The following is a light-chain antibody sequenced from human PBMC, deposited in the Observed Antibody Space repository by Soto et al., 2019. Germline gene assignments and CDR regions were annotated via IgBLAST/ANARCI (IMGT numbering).Light chain of an antibody. Sequence: QSVLTQPPSASGTPGQRATISCAGSTPNIGRNTVNWYQHLPGTAPKLLIYSNDQRPSGVPDRFSGSKSGTSASLAISGLQSDDEADYYCAAWDDSLNGYVFGTGTKLTVL. J-gene: IGLJ1*01. V-gene: IGLV1-44*01. CDR2: SND. CDR3: AAWDDSLNGYV. CDR1: TPNIGRNT.